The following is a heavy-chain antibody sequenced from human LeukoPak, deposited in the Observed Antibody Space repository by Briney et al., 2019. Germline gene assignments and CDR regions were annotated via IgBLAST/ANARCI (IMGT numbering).Heavy chain of an antibody. CDR1: GGTFSSYA. Sequence: VASVKVSCKASGGTFSSYAISWVRQAPGKGLEWMGGFDPEDGETIYAQKFQGRVTMTEDTSTDTAYAELSSLRSEDTAVYYCATGAYCGGDCYSYFQHWGQGTLVTVSS. D-gene: IGHD2-21*02. CDR2: FDPEDGET. CDR3: ATGAYCGGDCYSYFQH. V-gene: IGHV1-24*01. J-gene: IGHJ1*01.